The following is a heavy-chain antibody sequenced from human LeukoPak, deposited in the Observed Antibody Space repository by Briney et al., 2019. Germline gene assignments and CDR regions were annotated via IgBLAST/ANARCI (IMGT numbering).Heavy chain of an antibody. CDR1: GYTFRNYG. D-gene: IGHD3-10*01. CDR2: INTYYGNT. V-gene: IGHV1-18*01. CDR3: AREPDITLVRGVITEAFDI. Sequence: GASVRVSCKASGYTFRNYGVSWVRLAPGQGLEWMGWINTYYGNTKYPQNLQGRVTMTADTSTSTAYMELRSLRSDDTAVYYCAREPDITLVRGVITEAFDIWGPGTMVTVAS. J-gene: IGHJ3*02.